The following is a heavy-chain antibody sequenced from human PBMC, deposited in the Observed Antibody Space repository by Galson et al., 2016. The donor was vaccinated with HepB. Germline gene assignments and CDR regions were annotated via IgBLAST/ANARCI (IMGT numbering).Heavy chain of an antibody. V-gene: IGHV3-48*02. CDR3: ARGQDTSVEIYYCFMDV. Sequence: SLRLSCAASGFIFSRYSMNWVRQAPGKGLEWVSYIVSGSDTIYYADSVKGRFTISRDNAKNSLYLQMIGLRDEDTAVYYCARGQDTSVEIYYCFMDVWGQGTTVTVSS. J-gene: IGHJ6*02. CDR2: IVSGSDTI. D-gene: IGHD5-18*01. CDR1: GFIFSRYS.